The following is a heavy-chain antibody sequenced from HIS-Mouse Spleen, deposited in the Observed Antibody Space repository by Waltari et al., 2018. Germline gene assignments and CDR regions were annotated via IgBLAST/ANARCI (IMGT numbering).Heavy chain of an antibody. D-gene: IGHD3-3*01. CDR1: GGSISSYY. V-gene: IGHV4-4*07. CDR3: ARDFHDFWSGYYGGDKKHDAFDI. J-gene: IGHJ3*02. Sequence: QVRLQESGPGLVKPSETLSLTCTVSGGSISSYYWSWIRQPAGKGLEWIGRIYTSGSTNYNPSLKSRVTMSVDTSKNQFSLKLSSVTAADTAVYYCARDFHDFWSGYYGGDKKHDAFDIWGQGTMVTVSS. CDR2: IYTSGST.